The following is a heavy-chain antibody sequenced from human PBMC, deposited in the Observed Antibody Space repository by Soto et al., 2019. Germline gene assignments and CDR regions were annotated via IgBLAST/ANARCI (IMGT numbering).Heavy chain of an antibody. V-gene: IGHV4-30-2*01. CDR2: IYHIGAT. J-gene: IGHJ6*01. CDR1: GASISSGDYS. D-gene: IGHD5-18*01. Sequence: SETLSLTCAVSGASISSGDYSWSWIRQPPGKGLEWIGHIYHIGATYYNPSLRSRVTMSADMSKNQFSLNLHSVTAADTAVYYCASAYSFGYGFYYGMEVWGQGTTVTVSS. CDR3: ASAYSFGYGFYYGMEV.